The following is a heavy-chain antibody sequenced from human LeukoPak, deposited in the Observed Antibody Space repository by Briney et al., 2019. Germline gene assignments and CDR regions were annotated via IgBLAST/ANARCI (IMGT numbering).Heavy chain of an antibody. Sequence: PSETLSPTCTVSGGSISSGGYYWSWIRQPPGKGLEWIGYIYHSGSTYYNPSLKSRVTISVDRSKNQFSLKLSSVTAADTAVYYCARVAEVETDPMGHTIFGAGGVYFDYWGQGTLVTVSS. CDR3: ARVAEVETDPMGHTIFGAGGVYFDY. CDR2: IYHSGST. J-gene: IGHJ4*02. CDR1: GGSISSGGYY. D-gene: IGHD3-3*01. V-gene: IGHV4-30-2*01.